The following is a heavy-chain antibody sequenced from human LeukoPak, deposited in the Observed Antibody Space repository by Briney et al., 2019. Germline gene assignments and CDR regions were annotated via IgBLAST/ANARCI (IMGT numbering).Heavy chain of an antibody. D-gene: IGHD4-17*01. Sequence: RSGTLSLTCTVTGGSISSYYWSWIRQPPGKGLEGLGYIYYSGSTNSNPSLKSRVTISVDTSKNQFSLKLSSVPAADPAVYYCARGTSLLRDAFDIWGQGTMVTVSS. V-gene: IGHV4-59*01. J-gene: IGHJ3*02. CDR2: IYYSGST. CDR1: GGSISSYY. CDR3: ARGTSLLRDAFDI.